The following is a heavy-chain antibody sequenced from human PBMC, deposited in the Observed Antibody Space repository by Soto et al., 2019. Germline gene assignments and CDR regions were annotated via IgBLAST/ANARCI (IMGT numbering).Heavy chain of an antibody. V-gene: IGHV1-18*01. D-gene: IGHD3-16*01. J-gene: IGHJ4*02. CDR3: ARDWFGIDY. CDR1: GYTFTSYG. CDR2: INPYNGNT. Sequence: QVQLVQSGAEVKKPGASVKVSCKASGYTFTSYGISWVRQAPGQGLEWMGWINPYNGNTNYAQKLQGRVTMTTDTSTISAYMELRSPRSDDTAVYYCARDWFGIDYWGQGTLVTVSS.